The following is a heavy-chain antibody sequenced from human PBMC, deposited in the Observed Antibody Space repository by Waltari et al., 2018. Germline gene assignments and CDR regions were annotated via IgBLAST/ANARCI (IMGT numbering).Heavy chain of an antibody. Sequence: QVQLVQSGAEVKRPGSSVKISCKVSGGTFDTFGSFGSFGRPGFTWVRQAHGQGLESLGGIIPMFSLPNYVQKFQGRVSISADDSTTTVYMELSSLRPEDTAVYFCARTPYESTGYFWGTFDSWGPGTPITVSS. CDR3: ARTPYESTGYFWGTFDS. V-gene: IGHV1-69*01. J-gene: IGHJ4*02. CDR1: GGTFDTFGSFGS. D-gene: IGHD3-16*01. CDR2: IIPMFSLP.